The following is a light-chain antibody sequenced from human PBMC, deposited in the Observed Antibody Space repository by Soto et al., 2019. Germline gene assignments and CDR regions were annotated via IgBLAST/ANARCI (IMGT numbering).Light chain of an antibody. J-gene: IGLJ1*01. CDR3: RSYAGSNNYV. CDR1: SSDVGGYNY. CDR2: EVS. Sequence: HSALPQPPSASGSPGQSVTISCTGTSSDVGGYNYVSWYQQHPGKAPKLMIYEVSKRPSGVPDRFSGSKSGNTASLTVSGLQAEDEADDNCRSYAGSNNYVFGTGTKVNVL. V-gene: IGLV2-8*01.